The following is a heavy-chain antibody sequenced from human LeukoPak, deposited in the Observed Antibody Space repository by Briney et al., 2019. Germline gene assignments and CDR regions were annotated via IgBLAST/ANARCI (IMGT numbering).Heavy chain of an antibody. CDR3: ARASTYYDFWSGYLSWFDP. D-gene: IGHD3-3*01. CDR2: ISYDGSNK. V-gene: IGHV3-30*01. Sequence: GRSLRLSCAASGITFSSYAMHWVRQAPGKGLEWVAVISYDGSNKYYADSVKGRFTISRDNSKNTLYLQMNSLRAEDTAVYYCARASTYYDFWSGYLSWFDPWGQGTLVTVSS. J-gene: IGHJ5*02. CDR1: GITFSSYA.